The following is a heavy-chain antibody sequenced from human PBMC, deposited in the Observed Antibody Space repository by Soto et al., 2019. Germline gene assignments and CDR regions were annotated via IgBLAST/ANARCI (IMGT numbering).Heavy chain of an antibody. CDR2: IYYSGST. D-gene: IGHD4-4*01. CDR1: GGSIGSYY. J-gene: IGHJ6*02. Sequence: SETLSLTCTVSGGSIGSYYWSWIRQPPGKGLEWIGYIYYSGSTNYNPSLKSRVTISVDTAKNQFSLKLSSVTAADTAVYYCARNLYRNYEGGYYYYGMDVWGQGTTVTVSS. V-gene: IGHV4-59*08. CDR3: ARNLYRNYEGGYYYYGMDV.